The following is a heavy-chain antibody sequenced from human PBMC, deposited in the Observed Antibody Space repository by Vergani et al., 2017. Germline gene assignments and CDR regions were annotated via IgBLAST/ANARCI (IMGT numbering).Heavy chain of an antibody. J-gene: IGHJ4*02. Sequence: QVQLVESGGGVVQPGGSMRLSCSASGLTLSSYGVHWVRQAPGRGLESVTFTRPHEDGAFYSASVRGRFTVSRDNAKNSLYLQMNSLRAEDTAVYYCANWAGYESSGYWQGPFDYWGQGTLVTVSS. CDR1: GLTLSSYG. D-gene: IGHD3-22*01. V-gene: IGHV3-30*02. CDR2: TRPHEDGA. CDR3: ANWAGYESSGYWQGPFDY.